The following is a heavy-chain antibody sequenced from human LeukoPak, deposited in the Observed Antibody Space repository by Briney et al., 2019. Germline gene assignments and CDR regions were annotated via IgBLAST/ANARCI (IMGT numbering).Heavy chain of an antibody. Sequence: HPGGSLRLSCAASGFTFSSYGMHWVRQAPGKGLEWVAFIRYDGSNKYYADSVKGRFTISRDNSKNTLYLQMNSLRAEDTAVYYCAKAEVWDCSSTSCYFDYWGQGTLVTVSS. CDR2: IRYDGSNK. V-gene: IGHV3-30*02. CDR3: AKAEVWDCSSTSCYFDY. D-gene: IGHD2-2*01. J-gene: IGHJ4*02. CDR1: GFTFSSYG.